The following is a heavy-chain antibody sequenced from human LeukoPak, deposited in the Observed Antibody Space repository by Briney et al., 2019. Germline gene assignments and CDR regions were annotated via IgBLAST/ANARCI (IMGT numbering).Heavy chain of an antibody. J-gene: IGHJ4*02. Sequence: SETLSLTCAVSGGSISSGGYYWSWIRQPPGKGLEWIGYIYYSGSTYYNPSLKSRVTISVDTSKNQFSLKLSSVTAADTAVYYCARDKPDYYDSSGYYYSLGFDYWGQGTLVTVSS. D-gene: IGHD3-22*01. V-gene: IGHV4-30-4*01. CDR1: GGSISSGGYY. CDR3: ARDKPDYYDSSGYYYSLGFDY. CDR2: IYYSGST.